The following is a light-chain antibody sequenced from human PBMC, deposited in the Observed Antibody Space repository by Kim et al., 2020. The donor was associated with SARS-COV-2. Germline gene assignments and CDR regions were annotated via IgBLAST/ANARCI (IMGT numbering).Light chain of an antibody. J-gene: IGKJ2*01. Sequence: SLCPGEGATLSCRASQIVNSYYLAWYQQKPGQAPRLRIYGASTRATCIPDRFSGSGSGTDFTLTISRLEAEDSALYYCQHFGSSPTFGQGTKLQIK. CDR1: QIVNSYY. CDR2: GAS. V-gene: IGKV3-20*01. CDR3: QHFGSSPT.